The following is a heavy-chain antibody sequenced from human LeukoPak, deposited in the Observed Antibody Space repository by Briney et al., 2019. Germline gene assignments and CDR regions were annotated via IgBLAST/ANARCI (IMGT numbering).Heavy chain of an antibody. CDR1: GYTFTGYY. V-gene: IGHV1-2*02. CDR3: ARVSASVVRGVIITGPFDP. CDR2: INPNSGGT. D-gene: IGHD3-10*01. J-gene: IGHJ5*02. Sequence: ASVKVSCKASGYTFTGYYMHWVRQAPGQGLEWMGWINPNSGGTNYAQKFQGRVTMTRDTSISTAYMELSRLRSDDTAVYYCARVSASVVRGVIITGPFDPWGQGTLVTVSS.